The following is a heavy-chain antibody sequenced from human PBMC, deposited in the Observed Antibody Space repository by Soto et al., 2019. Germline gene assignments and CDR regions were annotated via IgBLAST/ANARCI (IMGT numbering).Heavy chain of an antibody. CDR2: IDYSGHT. D-gene: IGHD3-16*01. CDR1: GGSIITYY. Sequence: QVQLQESGPGLVKPSETLSLTCTVSGGSIITYYWSWIRQPPGKGLEWIGYIDYSGHTNYNATLKSRVTISVDTSQNQFSLMLSSVTAADTAVYYCARDRGLIKAFDIWGQGTMVTVSS. CDR3: ARDRGLIKAFDI. V-gene: IGHV4-59*01. J-gene: IGHJ3*02.